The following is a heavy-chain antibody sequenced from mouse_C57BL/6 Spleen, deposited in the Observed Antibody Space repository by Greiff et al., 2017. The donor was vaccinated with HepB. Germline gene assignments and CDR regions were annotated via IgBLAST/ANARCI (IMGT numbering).Heavy chain of an antibody. CDR3: ARPDGSSFHWYFDV. D-gene: IGHD1-1*01. J-gene: IGHJ1*03. V-gene: IGHV5-17*01. CDR1: GFTFSDYG. CDR2: ISSGSSTI. Sequence: EVKLVESGGGLVKPGGSLKLSCAASGFTFSDYGMHWVRQAPEKGLEWVAYISSGSSTIYYADTVKGRFTISRDKAKNTLFLQMTSLRSEDTAMYYCARPDGSSFHWYFDVWGTGTTVTVSS.